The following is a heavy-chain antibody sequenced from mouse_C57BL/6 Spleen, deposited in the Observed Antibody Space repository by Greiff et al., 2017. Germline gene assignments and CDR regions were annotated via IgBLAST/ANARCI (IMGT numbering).Heavy chain of an antibody. CDR2: IYPGDGDT. Sequence: QVHVKQSGAELVKPGASVKISCKASGYAFSSYWMNWVKQRPGKGLEWIGQIYPGDGDTNYNGKFKGKATLTADKSSSTAYMQLSSLTSEDSAVYFCARTQSLITTVYFDYWGQGTTRTVSS. CDR3: ARTQSLITTVYFDY. D-gene: IGHD1-2*01. J-gene: IGHJ2*01. V-gene: IGHV1-80*01. CDR1: GYAFSSYW.